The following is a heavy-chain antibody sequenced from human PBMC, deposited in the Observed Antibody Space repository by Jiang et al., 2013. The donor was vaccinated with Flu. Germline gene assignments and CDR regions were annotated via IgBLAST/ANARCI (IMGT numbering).Heavy chain of an antibody. CDR3: ARDGYRNIDY. Sequence: GRSLRLSCAASGFTFSSYAMHWVRQAPGKGLEWVAVISYDGSNKYYADSVKGRFTISRDNSKNTLYLQMNSLRAEDTAVYYCARDGYRNIDYWGQGTLVTVSS. CDR2: ISYDGSNK. J-gene: IGHJ4*02. V-gene: IGHV3-30-3*01. CDR1: GFTFSSYA. D-gene: IGHD1-1*01.